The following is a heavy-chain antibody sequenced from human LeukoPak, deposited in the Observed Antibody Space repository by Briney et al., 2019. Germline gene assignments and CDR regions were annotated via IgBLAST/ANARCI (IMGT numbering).Heavy chain of an antibody. V-gene: IGHV1-69*04. Sequence: ASVKVSCKASGGTFSSYAISWVRRAPGQGLEWMGRIIPILGIANYAQKFQGRVTITADKSTSTAYMELSSLRSEDTAVYYCARVRGARITIFGVVNHYYGMDVWGQGTTVTVSS. CDR1: GGTFSSYA. J-gene: IGHJ6*02. CDR3: ARVRGARITIFGVVNHYYGMDV. CDR2: IIPILGIA. D-gene: IGHD3-3*01.